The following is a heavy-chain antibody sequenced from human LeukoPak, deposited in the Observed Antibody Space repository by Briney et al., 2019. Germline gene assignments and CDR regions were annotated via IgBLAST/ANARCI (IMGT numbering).Heavy chain of an antibody. CDR1: GFTLRTYG. CDR3: ARPGEYIAVFDP. Sequence: GGSLRLSCAGSGFTLRTYGMHWVRQAPGKGLEWVAYIQYDGSNKQYADSVKGRFSISRDNSENILYLQMNSLKTEDTAVYYCARPGEYIAVFDPWGQGTLVTVSS. D-gene: IGHD6-19*01. V-gene: IGHV3-30*12. CDR2: IQYDGSNK. J-gene: IGHJ5*02.